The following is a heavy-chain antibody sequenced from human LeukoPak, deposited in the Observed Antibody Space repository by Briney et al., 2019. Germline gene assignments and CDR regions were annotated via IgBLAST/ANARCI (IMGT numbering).Heavy chain of an antibody. CDR2: INGSGGST. D-gene: IGHD1-26*01. V-gene: IGHV3-23*01. Sequence: GGSLGLSCAASGFTFSSYAMSWVRQAPGKGLEWVSDINGSGGSTYYADSVKGRFTISRDNSKNTLYLQMNSLRAEDTAVYYCAKKYSTGLDPWGQGTLVTVSS. CDR1: GFTFSSYA. J-gene: IGHJ5*02. CDR3: AKKYSTGLDP.